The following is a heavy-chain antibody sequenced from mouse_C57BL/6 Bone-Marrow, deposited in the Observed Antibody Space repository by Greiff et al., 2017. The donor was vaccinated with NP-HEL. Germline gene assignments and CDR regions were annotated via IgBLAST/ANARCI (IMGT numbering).Heavy chain of an antibody. CDR3: IDSFFLVVD. CDR1: GYTFTSYW. J-gene: IGHJ2*01. D-gene: IGHD3-2*01. V-gene: IGHV1-7*01. CDR2: INPSSGYP. Sequence: QVQLKASGAELAKPGASVKLSCKASGYTFTSYWMHWVKQRPGQGLEWIGYINPSSGYPKYNQKFKDKATLTADKSSSTAYMQLSSLTYEDSAVYYCIDSFFLVVDWGQGTTLTVSS.